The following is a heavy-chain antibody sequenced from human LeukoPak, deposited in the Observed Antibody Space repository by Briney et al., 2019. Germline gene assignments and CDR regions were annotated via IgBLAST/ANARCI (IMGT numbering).Heavy chain of an antibody. Sequence: GGSLRLSCAASGFTFSSYIMNWVRQAPGKGLEWVSSISSSSSYVYYAASVKGRFTISRDNAKNSLYLQMNSLRAEDTALYYCARDRRPGGYDSYYFDYWGQGTLVTVSS. V-gene: IGHV3-21*01. CDR3: ARDRRPGGYDSYYFDY. D-gene: IGHD5-12*01. CDR2: ISSSSSYV. J-gene: IGHJ4*02. CDR1: GFTFSSYI.